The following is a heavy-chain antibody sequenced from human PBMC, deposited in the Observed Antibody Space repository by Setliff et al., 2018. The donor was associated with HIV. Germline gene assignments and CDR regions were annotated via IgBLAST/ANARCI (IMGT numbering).Heavy chain of an antibody. D-gene: IGHD3-10*01. CDR1: GVTFSSYW. Sequence: GGSLRLSCAASGVTFSSYWMNWVRQAPGKGLEWVAKVKQDGSEKDYVDSVKGRFITSRDNAKNSLYLQMNGLRAEDTAVYYCSRSMWGHGSGSYFDYWGRGTLVTVSS. CDR2: VKQDGSEK. CDR3: SRSMWGHGSGSYFDY. V-gene: IGHV3-7*01. J-gene: IGHJ4*02.